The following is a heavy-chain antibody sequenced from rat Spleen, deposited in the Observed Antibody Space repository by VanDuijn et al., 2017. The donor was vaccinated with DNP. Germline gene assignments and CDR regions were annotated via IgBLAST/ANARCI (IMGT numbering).Heavy chain of an antibody. V-gene: IGHV5S13*01. CDR3: ARLTSGMIAYYFPY. CDR1: GLTFSNYG. CDR2: ISAGGTRT. D-gene: IGHD1-7*01. Sequence: EVQQVESGGGLVQPGRSLKLSCAASGLTFSNYGMAWVRQAPTKGLEWVASISAGGTRTYYPDSVKGRFTISRDNVKSSLYMQMKSLRSEDTATYYCARLTSGMIAYYFPYWGQGVMVKVSS. J-gene: IGHJ2*01.